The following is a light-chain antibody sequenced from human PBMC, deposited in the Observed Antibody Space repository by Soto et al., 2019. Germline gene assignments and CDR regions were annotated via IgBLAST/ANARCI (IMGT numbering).Light chain of an antibody. CDR1: TGAVTSGYY. J-gene: IGLJ2*01. CDR3: LLYYGGQLGV. Sequence: QTVVTQEPSLTVSPGGTVTLTCASSTGAVTSGYYPNWFQQKPGQAPRALTYSTSNKYSWTPARFSGSLIGDKAALTLSGVQPEDEAEYYCLLYYGGQLGVFGGGTKLTVL. V-gene: IGLV7-43*01. CDR2: STS.